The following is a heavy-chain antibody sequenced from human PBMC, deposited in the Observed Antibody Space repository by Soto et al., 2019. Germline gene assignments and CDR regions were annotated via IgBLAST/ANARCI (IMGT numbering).Heavy chain of an antibody. CDR1: GYTFTSYY. Sequence: ASVKVSCKASGYTFTSYYMHWVRQAPGQGLEWMGIINPSGGSTSYAQKFQGRVTMTRDTSTSTVYMELSSLRSEDTAVYYCARDTRYSSGWSQDYYYYGMDVWGQGTTVTVSS. CDR3: ARDTRYSSGWSQDYYYYGMDV. D-gene: IGHD6-19*01. CDR2: INPSGGST. V-gene: IGHV1-46*01. J-gene: IGHJ6*02.